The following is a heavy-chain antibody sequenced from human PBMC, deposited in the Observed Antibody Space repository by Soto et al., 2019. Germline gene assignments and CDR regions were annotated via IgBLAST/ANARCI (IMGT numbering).Heavy chain of an antibody. D-gene: IGHD2-15*01. CDR1: GGTFSSYA. Sequence: SVKVSCKASGGTFSSYAISWVRQAPGQGLEWMGGIIPIFGTANYAQKFQGRVTITADESTSTAYMELSSLRSEDTAVYYCARDGYCSGGSCYSLDYWGQGTLVTVSS. CDR3: ARDGYCSGGSCYSLDY. J-gene: IGHJ4*02. V-gene: IGHV1-69*13. CDR2: IIPIFGTA.